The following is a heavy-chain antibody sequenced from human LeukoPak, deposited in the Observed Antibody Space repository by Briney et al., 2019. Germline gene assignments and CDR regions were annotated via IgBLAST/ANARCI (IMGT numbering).Heavy chain of an antibody. J-gene: IGHJ4*02. Sequence: SETLSLTCTVSGGSVSTYYWNWIRQPPGKGLEWIGCIYYSGSTNYNPSLKSRLTISVDTSNNQFSLKLSSVTAADTAVYYCASTSGYCSGGNCYSAFDYCGQGTLVTVSS. D-gene: IGHD2-15*01. V-gene: IGHV4-59*02. CDR3: ASTSGYCSGGNCYSAFDY. CDR1: GGSVSTYY. CDR2: IYYSGST.